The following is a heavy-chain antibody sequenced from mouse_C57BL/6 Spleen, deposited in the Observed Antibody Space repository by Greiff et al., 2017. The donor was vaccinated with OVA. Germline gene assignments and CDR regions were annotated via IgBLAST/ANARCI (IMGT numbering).Heavy chain of an antibody. D-gene: IGHD2-4*01. V-gene: IGHV2-9-1*01. CDR1: GFSLTSYA. Sequence: QVQLKESGPGLVAPSQSLSITCTVSGFSLTSYAISWVRQPPGKGLEWLGVIWPGGGTNYNSALKSRLSISKDNSKSQVFLKMNSLQTDDTARYYCARKDYDYPYWYFDVWGTGTTVTVSS. J-gene: IGHJ1*03. CDR2: IWPGGGT. CDR3: ARKDYDYPYWYFDV.